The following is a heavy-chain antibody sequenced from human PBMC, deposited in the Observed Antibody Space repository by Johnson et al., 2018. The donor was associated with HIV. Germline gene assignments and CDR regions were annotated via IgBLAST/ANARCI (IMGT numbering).Heavy chain of an antibody. CDR3: ARAYPLVVTLFSAFDI. CDR1: GFTFDDHG. J-gene: IGHJ3*02. D-gene: IGHD2-15*01. V-gene: IGHV3-20*04. Sequence: VQLVESGGGVVPPGGSLRLSCAASGFTFDDHGMSWVRQAPGKGLEWVSGINWNGGSTGYADSVKGRFTISRDNAKNSLPLQMNSLRAADTAWYFCARAYPLVVTLFSAFDIWGQGTMVTVSS. CDR2: INWNGGST.